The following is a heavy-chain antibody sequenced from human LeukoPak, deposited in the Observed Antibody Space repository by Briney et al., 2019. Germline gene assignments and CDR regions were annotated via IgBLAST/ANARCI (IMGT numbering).Heavy chain of an antibody. CDR1: GGTFSSYA. J-gene: IGHJ4*02. Sequence: GASVKVSCKASGGTFSSYAISWVRQAPGQGLEWMGGIIPIFGTANYAQKFQGRVTITADKSTSTAYMELSSLRSEDTAVYYCARAFYGSGSQYYFDYWGQGTLVTVSS. D-gene: IGHD3-10*01. V-gene: IGHV1-69*06. CDR3: ARAFYGSGSQYYFDY. CDR2: IIPIFGTA.